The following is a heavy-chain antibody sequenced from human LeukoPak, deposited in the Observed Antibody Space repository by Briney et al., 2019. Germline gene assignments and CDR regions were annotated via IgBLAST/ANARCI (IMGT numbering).Heavy chain of an antibody. J-gene: IGHJ4*02. D-gene: IGHD3-3*01. CDR3: AKDFWSGYSYQIDY. CDR2: ISGSGDST. CDR1: GFTFSSFA. Sequence: PGGSLRLSCAASGFTFSSFALSWVRQAPGKGLEWVSSISGSGDSTYYMESVKGRFTISRDNSKNTLYLQMNRLRAEDTAVYYCAKDFWSGYSYQIDYWGQGTLVTVSS. V-gene: IGHV3-23*01.